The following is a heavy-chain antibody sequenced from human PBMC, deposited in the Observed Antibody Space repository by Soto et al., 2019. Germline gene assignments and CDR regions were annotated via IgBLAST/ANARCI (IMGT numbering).Heavy chain of an antibody. CDR1: GFTFTGHY. CDR3: AKSGSSFRPSLAYFDY. Sequence: ASVKVSCKASGFTFTGHYIHWVRQAPGQGLEWMGWINPNSGGTSYAQKFQGRVTMTRDTSITTAYMELSRLSSDDTAVYYCAKSGSSFRPSLAYFDYWGQGTLVTVSS. D-gene: IGHD1-26*01. CDR2: INPNSGGT. V-gene: IGHV1-2*02. J-gene: IGHJ4*02.